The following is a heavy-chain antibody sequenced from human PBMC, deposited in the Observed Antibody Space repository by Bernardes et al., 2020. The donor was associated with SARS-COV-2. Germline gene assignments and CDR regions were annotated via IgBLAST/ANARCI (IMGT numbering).Heavy chain of an antibody. Sequence: GSLRLSCAASGFTFSSYWMHWVRQAPGKGLVWVARINSDGSSTSYADSVKGRFTISRDNAKNTLYLQMNSLGGEDTAVYYCARPISSTNRPDYWGPGILVTVSA. J-gene: IGHJ4*02. V-gene: IGHV3-74*01. CDR2: INSDGSST. D-gene: IGHD2-2*01. CDR3: ARPISSTNRPDY. CDR1: GFTFSSYW.